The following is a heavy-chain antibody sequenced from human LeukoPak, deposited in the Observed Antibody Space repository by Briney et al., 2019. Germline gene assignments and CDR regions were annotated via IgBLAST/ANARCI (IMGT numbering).Heavy chain of an antibody. V-gene: IGHV3-48*03. CDR3: ARDQSPYDSSGYYYRAFDY. CDR1: GFTFSSYE. D-gene: IGHD3-22*01. CDR2: ISSSGSTI. Sequence: PGGSLRLSCAASGFTFSSYEMNWVRQAPGKGLEWVSYISSSGSTIYYADSVEGRFTISRDNAKNSLYLQMNSLRAEDTAVYYCARDQSPYDSSGYYYRAFDYWGQGTLVTVSS. J-gene: IGHJ4*02.